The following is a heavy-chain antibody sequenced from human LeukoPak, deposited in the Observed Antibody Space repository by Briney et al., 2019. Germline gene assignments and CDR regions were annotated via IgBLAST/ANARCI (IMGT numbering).Heavy chain of an antibody. CDR2: IIPIFGTA. V-gene: IGHV1-69*13. CDR1: GGTFSSYA. Sequence: SVKVSCKASGGTFSSYAISWVRQAPGQGLEWMGGIIPIFGTANYAQKFKGRVTITADESASTAYMELSSLRSEDTAVYYCARDNSLYYDSSSYNYYYYYYMDVWGKGTTVTVSS. D-gene: IGHD3-22*01. J-gene: IGHJ6*03. CDR3: ARDNSLYYDSSSYNYYYYYYMDV.